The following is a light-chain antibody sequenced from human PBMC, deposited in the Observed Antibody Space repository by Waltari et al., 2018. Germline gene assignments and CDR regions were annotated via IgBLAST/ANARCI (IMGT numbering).Light chain of an antibody. CDR2: WAT. CDR1: QSVLYRSNSQNY. Sequence: DIVMTQSPDSLAVSLGDRVTNNCKSSQSVLYRSNSQNYLAWYQQKPGQPPKLLIYWATARESGVPDRFSGSESGTDFTLTISSLQAEDVAVYYCQQYYDIPWTFGQGTKVEIK. CDR3: QQYYDIPWT. V-gene: IGKV4-1*01. J-gene: IGKJ1*01.